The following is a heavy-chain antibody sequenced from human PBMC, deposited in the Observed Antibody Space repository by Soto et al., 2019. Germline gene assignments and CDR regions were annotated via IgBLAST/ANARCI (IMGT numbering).Heavy chain of an antibody. CDR3: TTHRGGDIVVSPPAEYCQQ. CDR1: GFTFSNAW. CDR2: IKSKTDGGTT. D-gene: IGHD2-15*01. Sequence: EVQLVESGGGLVKPGGSLRLSCAASGFTFSNAWMSWVRQAPGKGLEWVGRIKSKTDGGTTDYAAPVKGRFTISRDDSKNTLYLQMNSLKTKDTAVYHCTTHRGGDIVVSPPAEYCQQWGQGTLVTVSS. J-gene: IGHJ1*01. V-gene: IGHV3-15*01.